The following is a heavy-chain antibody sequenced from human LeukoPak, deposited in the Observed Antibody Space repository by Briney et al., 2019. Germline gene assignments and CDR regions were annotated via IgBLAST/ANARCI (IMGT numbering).Heavy chain of an antibody. CDR2: IYYSGST. V-gene: IGHV4-39*07. CDR3: ARDTYLEWSTLRDWFDP. D-gene: IGHD3-3*01. Sequence: SETLSLTCTVSGGSISSSSYYWGWIRQPPGKGLEWIGSIYYSGSTYYNPSLKSRVTISVDTSKNQFSLKLSSVTAADTAVYYCARDTYLEWSTLRDWFDPWGQGTLVTVSS. CDR1: GGSISSSSYY. J-gene: IGHJ5*02.